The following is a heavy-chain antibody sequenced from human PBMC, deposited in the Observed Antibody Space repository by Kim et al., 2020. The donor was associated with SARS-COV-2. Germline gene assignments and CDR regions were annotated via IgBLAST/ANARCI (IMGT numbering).Heavy chain of an antibody. CDR2: ISGTGFST. V-gene: IGHV3-23*01. CDR3: AKPRDRTYWTLFPRYGMDV. CDR1: GFTFTFYA. Sequence: GGSLRLSCAASGFTFTFYAMNWVRQAPGKGLEWVSAISGTGFSTYYADSVKGRFTVSRDNSKNTLYLQMNSLRAEDTAVYYCAKPRDRTYWTLFPRYGMDVWGQGTTVTVSS. D-gene: IGHD3-9*01. J-gene: IGHJ6*02.